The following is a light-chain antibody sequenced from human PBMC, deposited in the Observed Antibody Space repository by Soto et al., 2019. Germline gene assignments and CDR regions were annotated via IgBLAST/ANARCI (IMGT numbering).Light chain of an antibody. CDR3: QKYGSSPGT. J-gene: IGKJ1*01. CDR2: GES. CDR1: QSVSSY. V-gene: IGKV3-20*01. Sequence: EIVMTQSPATLSVSPGESATLSCRASQSVSSYLAWYQQKPGQAPRLLIFGESIRATGLPDRLSGGGSGTDFTLTISRLEPEDFAVYYCQKYGSSPGTCGQGTKVDIK.